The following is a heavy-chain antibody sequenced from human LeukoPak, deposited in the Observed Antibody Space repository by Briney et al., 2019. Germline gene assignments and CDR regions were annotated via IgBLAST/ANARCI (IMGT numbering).Heavy chain of an antibody. CDR2: IKPNNSYT. V-gene: IGHV3-21*01. CDR3: ARRATTERGYSYGLDH. CDR1: GFTFSSYP. D-gene: IGHD5-18*01. Sequence: GGSLKLSCAASGFTFSSYPLNWVRQAPGQGLEWVSSIKPNNSYTNYAHSVKGRFIITRDTAKNSLYLEMNSLRDEDTAVYYCARRATTERGYSYGLDHWGQGTMVTVSS. J-gene: IGHJ4*02.